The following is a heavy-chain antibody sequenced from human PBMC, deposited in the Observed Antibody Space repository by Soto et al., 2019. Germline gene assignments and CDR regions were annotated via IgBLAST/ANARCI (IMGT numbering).Heavy chain of an antibody. Sequence: QVQLVESGGGVVQPGRSLRLSCAASGFTFSSYAMHWVRQAPGKGLEWVAVISYDGSNKYYADSVKGRFTISRDNSKNTLYRPMNSRRAEDTAVYYCARELVIVGATRGSDWGQGTLVTVSS. D-gene: IGHD1-26*01. J-gene: IGHJ4*02. CDR2: ISYDGSNK. CDR3: ARELVIVGATRGSD. CDR1: GFTFSSYA. V-gene: IGHV3-30-3*01.